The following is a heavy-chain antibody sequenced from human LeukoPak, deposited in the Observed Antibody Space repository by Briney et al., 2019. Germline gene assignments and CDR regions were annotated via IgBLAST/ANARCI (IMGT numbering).Heavy chain of an antibody. CDR3: ASDEMDA. CDR1: GFTFSKYW. V-gene: IGHV3-74*01. Sequence: PGGSLRLSCAASGFTFSKYWMHWVRQPPGKGLVWVSRINNDETNTRYADSVKGRFTISRDNTKNTLYLQMNSLRVEDTAVYYCASDEMDAWGKGTTVIVSS. CDR2: INNDETNT. J-gene: IGHJ6*04.